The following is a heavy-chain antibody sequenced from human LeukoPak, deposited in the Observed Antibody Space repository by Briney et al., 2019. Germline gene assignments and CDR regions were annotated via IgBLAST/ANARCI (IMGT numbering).Heavy chain of an antibody. D-gene: IGHD6-19*01. CDR3: AKDRGSGGTYFDY. J-gene: IGHJ4*02. CDR2: IYSGGYI. V-gene: IGHV3-53*05. Sequence: PGGSLRLSCAASGFTVSSSYMSWVRQAPGKGLEWVSVIYSGGYISYADSVKGRFTISRDNSKNTLYLQMNSLRAEDTAVYYCAKDRGSGGTYFDYWGQGTLVTVSS. CDR1: GFTVSSSY.